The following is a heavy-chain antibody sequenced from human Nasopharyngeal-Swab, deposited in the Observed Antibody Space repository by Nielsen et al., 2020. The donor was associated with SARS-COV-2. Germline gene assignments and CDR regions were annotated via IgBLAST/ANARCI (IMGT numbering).Heavy chain of an antibody. V-gene: IGHV3-20*03. CDR2: INWNGGSI. J-gene: IGHJ5*02. D-gene: IGHD1-1*01. Sequence: WIRQPPGKGLEWVSGINWNGGSIGYADSVKGRFTISRDNAKNSLYLQMNSLRAEDTALYYCAKDKYGGGTLNWFDPWGQGTLVTVSS. CDR3: AKDKYGGGTLNWFDP.